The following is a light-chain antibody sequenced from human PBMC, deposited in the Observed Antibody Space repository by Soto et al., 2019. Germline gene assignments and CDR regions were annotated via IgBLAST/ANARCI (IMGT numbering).Light chain of an antibody. J-gene: IGLJ1*01. CDR1: SSDVGCYNY. CDR3: SSYTSSSTLEYV. Sequence: QSALTQPASVSGSPGQSITISCTGTSSDVGCYNYVSWYQQHPGKAPKLMIYEVSNRPSGVSNRFSGSKSGNTASLTISGLQAEDEADYYCSSYTSSSTLEYVFXTGTKVTVL. CDR2: EVS. V-gene: IGLV2-14*01.